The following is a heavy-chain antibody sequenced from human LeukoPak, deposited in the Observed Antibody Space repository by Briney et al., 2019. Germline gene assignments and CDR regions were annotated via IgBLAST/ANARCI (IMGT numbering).Heavy chain of an antibody. V-gene: IGHV3-23*01. CDR2: ISGSGGST. CDR3: ARVITIFGVVPLKRASDYGMDV. D-gene: IGHD3-3*01. CDR1: GFTFSSYA. J-gene: IGHJ6*02. Sequence: GGSLRLSCAASGFTFSSYAMSWVRQAPGKGLEWVSTISGSGGSTYYADSVKGRFTISVDTSKNQFSLKLSSVTAADTAVYYCARVITIFGVVPLKRASDYGMDVWGQGTTVTVSS.